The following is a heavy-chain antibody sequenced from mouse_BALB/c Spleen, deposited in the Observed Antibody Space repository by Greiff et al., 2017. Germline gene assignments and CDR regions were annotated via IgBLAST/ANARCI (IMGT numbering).Heavy chain of an antibody. V-gene: IGHV1S41*01. CDR1: GYTFTSYW. D-gene: IGHD2-14*01. CDR2: IAPGSGST. CDR3: ARGYYDAMDY. J-gene: IGHJ4*01. Sequence: DLVKPGASVKLSCKASGYTFTSYWINWIKQRPGQGLEWIGRIAPGSGSTYYNEMFKGKATLTVDTSSSTAYIQLSSLSSEDSAVYFCARGYYDAMDYWGKEPQSPSPQ.